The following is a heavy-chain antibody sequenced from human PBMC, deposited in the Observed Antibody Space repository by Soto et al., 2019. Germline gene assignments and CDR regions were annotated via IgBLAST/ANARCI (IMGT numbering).Heavy chain of an antibody. D-gene: IGHD2-21*01. Sequence: SETLSLTCTVSGGSLSSGSYYWSWIRQPPGKGLEWIGYTYYSGSTTYNPSLKSRVTISVDTSKNQFSLNLTSVTAADTAMYYCVRDVKCGATWSSGFCYWGQGTPVTVSS. CDR2: TYYSGST. CDR1: GGSLSSGSYY. CDR3: VRDVKCGATWSSGFCY. J-gene: IGHJ4*02. V-gene: IGHV4-61*01.